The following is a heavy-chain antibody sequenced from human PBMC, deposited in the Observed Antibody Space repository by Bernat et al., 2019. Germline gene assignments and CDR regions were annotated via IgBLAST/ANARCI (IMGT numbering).Heavy chain of an antibody. D-gene: IGHD6-19*01. CDR2: INSNTDGGTS. CDR3: TTTVHPQWLIDY. CDR1: GFTFSNAC. J-gene: IGHJ4*02. Sequence: EVQLLESGGGLVQPGGSLRLSCAASGFTFSNACMNWVRQAPGKGLEWVGRINSNTDGGTSDYAEPVKGSFTISSDDSKNTLYLQMNSQKTEDTAVYYCTTTVHPQWLIDYWGQGTLVTVSS. V-gene: IGHV3-15*07.